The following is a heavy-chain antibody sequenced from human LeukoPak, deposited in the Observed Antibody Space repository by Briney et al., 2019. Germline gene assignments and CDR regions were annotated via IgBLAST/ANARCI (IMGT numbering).Heavy chain of an antibody. Sequence: PSETLSLTCTVSGGSISTYYWSWIRQPAGKGLEWIGRIYTSGTTNYNPSLKSRVTISVDKSKNQFSLKLSSVTAADTALYYCARGLMGTTGEQNWFDPWGQGTVVTVSS. J-gene: IGHJ5*02. CDR3: ARGLMGTTGEQNWFDP. D-gene: IGHD1-7*01. CDR2: IYTSGTT. CDR1: GGSISTYY. V-gene: IGHV4-4*07.